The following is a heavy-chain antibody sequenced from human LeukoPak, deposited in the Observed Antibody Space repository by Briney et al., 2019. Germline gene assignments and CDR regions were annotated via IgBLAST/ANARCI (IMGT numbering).Heavy chain of an antibody. J-gene: IGHJ3*02. D-gene: IGHD3-22*01. CDR1: GFTFSSYA. CDR3: ARGYSSGYRDAFDI. CDR2: ISSNGGST. V-gene: IGHV3-64*01. Sequence: GGSLRLSCAASGFTFSSYAMHWVRQAPGKGLEYVSAISSNGGSTYYANSVKGRFTISRDNSKNTLYLQMGSLRAEDMAVYYCARGYSSGYRDAFDIWGQGTMVTVSS.